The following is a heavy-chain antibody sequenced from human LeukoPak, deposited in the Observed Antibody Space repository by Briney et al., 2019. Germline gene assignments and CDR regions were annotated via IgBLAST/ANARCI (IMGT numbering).Heavy chain of an antibody. CDR2: IYPGDSDT. Sequence: GESLKISCKGSGYSFTSYWIGWVRQMPGKGLEWMGIIYPGDSDTRYSPSFQGQVTISADKSISTAYLQWSSLKASDTAMYYCARQGATSRIQLWFTNWFDPWGQGTLVTVSS. CDR1: GYSFTSYW. J-gene: IGHJ5*02. V-gene: IGHV5-51*01. CDR3: ARQGATSRIQLWFTNWFDP. D-gene: IGHD5-18*01.